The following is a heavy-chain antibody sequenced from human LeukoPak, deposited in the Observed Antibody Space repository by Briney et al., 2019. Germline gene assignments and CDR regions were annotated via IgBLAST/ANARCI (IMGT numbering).Heavy chain of an antibody. Sequence: SETLSLTCTVSGVSLSSDKYYWSWIRQRPGKGLEWIGHIYYSGSTSFNPSLKSRVSMSVDTSKSPFSLKLPSVTAADTAVYYCAPPYCGTISCLDVFDVWGQGTVVTVSS. CDR2: IYYSGST. CDR1: GVSLSSDKYY. J-gene: IGHJ3*01. D-gene: IGHD2-21*01. V-gene: IGHV4-31*03. CDR3: APPYCGTISCLDVFDV.